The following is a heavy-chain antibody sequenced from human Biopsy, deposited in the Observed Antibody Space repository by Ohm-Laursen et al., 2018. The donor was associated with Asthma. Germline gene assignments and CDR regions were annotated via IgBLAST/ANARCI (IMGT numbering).Heavy chain of an antibody. CDR1: GSKFTKYW. J-gene: IGHJ5*02. CDR2: IYPEDSNT. CDR3: AKTGVADTTMIASPDFFFDP. D-gene: IGHD2-21*01. V-gene: IGHV5-51*01. Sequence: ESLRISCKGFGSKFTKYWIGWVRQLPGKGLDWMGIIYPEDSNTKYSPSFQGQVTFSADRSINTAYLQWSSLKTSDTAMYFCAKTGVADTTMIASPDFFFDPWGQGTLVTVSS.